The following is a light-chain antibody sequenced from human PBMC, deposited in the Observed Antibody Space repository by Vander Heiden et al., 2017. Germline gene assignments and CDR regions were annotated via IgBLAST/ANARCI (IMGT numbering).Light chain of an antibody. J-gene: IGLJ2*01. CDR3: AAWDDSLNGLL. CDR2: YDD. Sequence: QSVLTQPPSASGPPGQRVTISRSGSSSNLGSTTVNWYQQLPGAAPKLLIYYDDRRPSGVPDRFSGSKSGTSASLAISGLQSEDEADYYCAAWDDSLNGLLFGGGTKLTVL. CDR1: SSNLGSTT. V-gene: IGLV1-44*01.